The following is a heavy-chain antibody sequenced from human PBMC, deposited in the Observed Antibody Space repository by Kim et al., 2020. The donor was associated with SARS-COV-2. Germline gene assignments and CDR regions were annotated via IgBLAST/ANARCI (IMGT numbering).Heavy chain of an antibody. J-gene: IGHJ4*02. Sequence: VKGRFTISRDNSKNTLYLQMNSLRAEDTAVYYCARDSGDSSEGGVYSFDYWGQGTLVTVSS. CDR3: ARDSGDSSEGGVYSFDY. V-gene: IGHV3-30*01. D-gene: IGHD3-22*01.